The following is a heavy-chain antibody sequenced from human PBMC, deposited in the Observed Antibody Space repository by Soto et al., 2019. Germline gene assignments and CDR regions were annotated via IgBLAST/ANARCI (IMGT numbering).Heavy chain of an antibody. CDR2: IGPESGAT. J-gene: IGHJ4*02. D-gene: IGHD1-26*01. Sequence: GASVKVSCNTSGYTFTGHYIHWVRQAPQQGPEWMGEIGPESGATRYAQKFRGRVTMTMDTSITTVYMKLKNLSPDDTAVYYCGRGRSGQIVVFYWGQGTPVTVSS. CDR1: GYTFTGHY. V-gene: IGHV1-2*02. CDR3: GRGRSGQIVVFY.